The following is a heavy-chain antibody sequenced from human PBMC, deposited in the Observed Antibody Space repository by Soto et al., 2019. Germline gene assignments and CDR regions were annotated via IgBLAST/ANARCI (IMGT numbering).Heavy chain of an antibody. J-gene: IGHJ3*02. V-gene: IGHV3-23*01. CDR3: AKATATGGGAFDI. Sequence: LRLSCAASGFICSSYDMSWVRQAPGKGLEWVSTILVDGRTFYVDSVKGRFTISRDNSKNTVYLQMNSLTAGDTALYYCAKATATGGGAFDICGQGTMVTVS. CDR2: ILVDGRT. CDR1: GFICSSYD. D-gene: IGHD2-8*02.